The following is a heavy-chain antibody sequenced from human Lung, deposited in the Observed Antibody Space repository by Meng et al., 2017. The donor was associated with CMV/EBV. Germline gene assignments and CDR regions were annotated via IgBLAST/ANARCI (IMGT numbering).Heavy chain of an antibody. CDR2: ISGSGGAT. CDR3: AKGVGVTFREVED. D-gene: IGHD1-26*01. CDR1: GFSFEDYA. Sequence: GGSLRLSCAASGFSFEDYAMGWVRQAPGKGLQWVSAISGSGGATFYADSMKGRFTISRDNSKDTLYLQMNSLRAEDTALYYCAKGVGVTFREVEDWGRGTXVTVSS. V-gene: IGHV3-23*01. J-gene: IGHJ4*02.